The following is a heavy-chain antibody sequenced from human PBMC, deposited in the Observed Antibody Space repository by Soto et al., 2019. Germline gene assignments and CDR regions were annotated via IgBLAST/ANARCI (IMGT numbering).Heavy chain of an antibody. Sequence: GGSLRLSCAASGFTFSSYGMHWVRQAPGKGLEWVAVIWYDGSNKYYADSVKGRFTISRDNSKNTLYLQMNSLRAEDTAVYYCARDPSGYSSSWPELNYYFDYWGQGTLVTVSS. V-gene: IGHV3-33*01. CDR2: IWYDGSNK. CDR1: GFTFSSYG. J-gene: IGHJ4*02. CDR3: ARDPSGYSSSWPELNYYFDY. D-gene: IGHD6-13*01.